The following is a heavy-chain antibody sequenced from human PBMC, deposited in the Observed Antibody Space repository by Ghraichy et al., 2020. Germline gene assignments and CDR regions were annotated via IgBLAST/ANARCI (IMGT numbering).Heavy chain of an antibody. CDR3: ARHEHGYTNTLDI. D-gene: IGHD5-18*01. V-gene: IGHV3-7*03. CDR2: VKGDGSAR. CDR1: GFSFSMYW. Sequence: GGSLRLSCAASGFSFSMYWMTWVRQAPGKGLEWVANVKGDGSARGYVDSVRGRFTISRYTAENSLYLQMSSLRAEDTAMYYCARHEHGYTNTLDIWGQGEMVTVSS. J-gene: IGHJ3*02.